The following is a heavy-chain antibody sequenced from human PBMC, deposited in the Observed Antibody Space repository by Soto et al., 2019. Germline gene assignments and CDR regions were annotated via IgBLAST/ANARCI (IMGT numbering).Heavy chain of an antibody. CDR1: VFTFSSYG. CDR2: ISYDGSNK. CDR3: AKDPHTAIPYYYYYGMDV. J-gene: IGHJ6*02. V-gene: IGHV3-30*18. Sequence: WWSLRLSCSASVFTFSSYGMHWFRQAPGKGLEWVAVISYDGSNKYYADSVKGRFTISRDNSKNTLYLQMNSLRAEDTAVYYCAKDPHTAIPYYYYYGMDVWGQGTTVTVSS. D-gene: IGHD2-2*02.